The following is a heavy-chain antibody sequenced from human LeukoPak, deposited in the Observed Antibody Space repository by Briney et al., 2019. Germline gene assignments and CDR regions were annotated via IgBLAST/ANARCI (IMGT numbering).Heavy chain of an antibody. Sequence: PSETLSLTCTVSGGSISSYYWSWIRQPAGKGLEWIGRIYTSGSTNYNPSLKSRVTMSVDTSKNQFSLKLSSVTAADTAVYYCARGYGSGSYYGTYYYYYMDVWGKGTTVTVSS. D-gene: IGHD3-10*01. CDR3: ARGYGSGSYYGTYYYYYMDV. J-gene: IGHJ6*03. CDR2: IYTSGST. CDR1: GGSISSYY. V-gene: IGHV4-4*07.